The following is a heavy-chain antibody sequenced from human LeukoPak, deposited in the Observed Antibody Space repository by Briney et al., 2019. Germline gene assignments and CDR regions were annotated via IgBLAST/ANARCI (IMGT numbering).Heavy chain of an antibody. CDR1: GYTFINYD. Sequence: ASVKVSCKASGYTFINYDISWVRQAPGHGLEWMGWISTYNGNTNYALALQGRVTMTTDRSTSTAYMEVRSLRSDDTAVYYCARDGGPPRTFRYNGLDVWGQGTTVTVSS. J-gene: IGHJ6*02. CDR3: ARDGGPPRTFRYNGLDV. CDR2: ISTYNGNT. D-gene: IGHD2-21*01. V-gene: IGHV1-18*01.